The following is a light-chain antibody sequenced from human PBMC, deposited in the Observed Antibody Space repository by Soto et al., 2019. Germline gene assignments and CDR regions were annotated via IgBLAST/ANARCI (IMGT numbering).Light chain of an antibody. Sequence: DIQMTQSPSTLSASVGDRVTITCRASQSISSWLAWYQQKPGKAPKLLIYDASSLESGVPSRCSCSGSGTEFTLTISSLQPDDFATYYCQQYNSYPWTFGQGTKVEIK. V-gene: IGKV1-5*01. J-gene: IGKJ1*01. CDR3: QQYNSYPWT. CDR2: DAS. CDR1: QSISSW.